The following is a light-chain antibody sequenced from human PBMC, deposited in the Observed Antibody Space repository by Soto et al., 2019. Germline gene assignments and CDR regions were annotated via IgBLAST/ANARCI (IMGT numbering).Light chain of an antibody. Sequence: EIVMTQSPATLSVSPGERATLSCRASQSVSSKLAWYQQKPCQAPRILIYGASTMDTGIQARFSGSGSGTEFTLTISSLQTEDFAVYYCQHYNDWPPTWTFGQGTRVEIK. J-gene: IGKJ1*01. CDR2: GAS. V-gene: IGKV3-15*01. CDR1: QSVSSK. CDR3: QHYNDWPPTWT.